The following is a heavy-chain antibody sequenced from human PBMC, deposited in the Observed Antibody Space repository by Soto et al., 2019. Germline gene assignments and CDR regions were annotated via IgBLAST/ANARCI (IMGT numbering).Heavy chain of an antibody. J-gene: IGHJ4*02. D-gene: IGHD2-2*02. CDR2: IYHNGKT. Sequence: SETLSLTCTVTGFTGGSVGSSSSYYWGWIRQPPGKGLEWIGNIYHNGKTYYNPSLQSRVTISVDTSKDQFSLKLRSVTAADTAVYYCAREDSTTASWYTDCWGQGTLVTVSS. V-gene: IGHV4-39*07. CDR3: AREDSTTASWYTDC. CDR1: GFTGGSVGSSSSYY.